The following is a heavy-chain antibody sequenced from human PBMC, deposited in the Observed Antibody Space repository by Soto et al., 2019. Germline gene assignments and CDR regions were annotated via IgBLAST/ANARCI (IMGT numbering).Heavy chain of an antibody. V-gene: IGHV4-61*01. CDR2: VYYSGIT. CDR3: AREDMSGTSYFAS. J-gene: IGHJ4*02. CDR1: GGSVSSQTHF. D-gene: IGHD1-26*01. Sequence: QVQLQESGPKLVRPSETLSLTCSVSGGSVSSQTHFWTWIRQAPGKGLEWIGYVYYSGITNSNPSLKSQATISADTSNNQIPLSLTSVTAADTAVYYCAREDMSGTSYFASWGQGTWVTVSS.